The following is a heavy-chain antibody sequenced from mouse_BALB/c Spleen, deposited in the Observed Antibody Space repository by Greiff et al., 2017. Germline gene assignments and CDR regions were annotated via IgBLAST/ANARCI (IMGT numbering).Heavy chain of an antibody. V-gene: IGHV5-17*02. CDR3: ARVYYYGKPWFAY. Sequence: EVQLVESGGGLVQPGGSRKLSCAASGFTFSSFGMHWVRQAPEKGLEWVAYISSGSSTIYYADTVKGRFTISKDNPKNTLFLQMTSLRSEDTAMYYCARVYYYGKPWFAYWGQGTLVTVSA. CDR1: GFTFSSFG. J-gene: IGHJ3*01. CDR2: ISSGSSTI. D-gene: IGHD1-1*01.